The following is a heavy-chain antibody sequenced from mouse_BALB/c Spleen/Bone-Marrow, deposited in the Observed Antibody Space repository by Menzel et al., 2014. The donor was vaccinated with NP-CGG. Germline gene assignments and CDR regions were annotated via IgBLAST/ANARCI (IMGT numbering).Heavy chain of an antibody. J-gene: IGHJ1*01. CDR2: IDPENGDT. Sequence: VQLQQSGAELMRSGASVKLSCTASGFNIKDYYMHWVKQRPEQGLEWIGWIDPENGDTEYAPKFQGKATMTADTSSNTAYLQLSSLTSEDTAVYYCNRYDWYFDIWGAGTTVTVSS. V-gene: IGHV14-4*02. CDR3: NRYDWYFDI. CDR1: GFNIKDYY. D-gene: IGHD2-14*01.